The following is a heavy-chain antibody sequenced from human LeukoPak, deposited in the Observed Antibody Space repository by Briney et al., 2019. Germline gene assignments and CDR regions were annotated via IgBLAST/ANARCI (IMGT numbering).Heavy chain of an antibody. D-gene: IGHD3-22*01. J-gene: IGHJ4*02. CDR2: ISYDGSNK. V-gene: IGHV3-30*18. Sequence: GRSLRLSCAASGFTFSSYGMHWVRQAPGKGLEWVAVISYDGSNKYYADSVKGRFTIPRDNSKNTLYLQMNSLRAEDTAVYYCAKGGKYYYDSSGLSDYWGQGTLVTVSS. CDR3: AKGGKYYYDSSGLSDY. CDR1: GFTFSSYG.